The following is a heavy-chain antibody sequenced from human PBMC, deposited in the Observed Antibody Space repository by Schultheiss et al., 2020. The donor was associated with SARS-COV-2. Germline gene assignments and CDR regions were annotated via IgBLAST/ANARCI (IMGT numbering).Heavy chain of an antibody. Sequence: SETLSLTCTVSGGSISSYYWSWIRQPPGKGLEWIGYIYYSGSTNYNPSLKSRVTISVDTSKNQFSLKLSSVTAADTAVYYCARGAYDFWSGYYNFDYWGQGTLVTVSS. CDR2: IYYSGST. D-gene: IGHD3-3*01. J-gene: IGHJ4*02. CDR3: ARGAYDFWSGYYNFDY. CDR1: GGSISSYY. V-gene: IGHV4-59*01.